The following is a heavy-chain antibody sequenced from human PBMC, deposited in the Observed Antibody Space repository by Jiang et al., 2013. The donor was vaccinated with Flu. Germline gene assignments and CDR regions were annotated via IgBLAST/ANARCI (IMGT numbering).Heavy chain of an antibody. D-gene: IGHD6-19*01. Sequence: CTFPGFSLSTSGMRVSWIRQPPGKALEWLARIDWDDDKRYSPSLRSRLTITKDTSKNQVVLTMTNMDPVDTATYYCAHRLYSSGWQAFDYWGQGTLVTVSS. V-gene: IGHV2-5*08. CDR3: AHRLYSSGWQAFDY. CDR2: IDWDDDK. CDR1: GFSLSTSGMR. J-gene: IGHJ4*02.